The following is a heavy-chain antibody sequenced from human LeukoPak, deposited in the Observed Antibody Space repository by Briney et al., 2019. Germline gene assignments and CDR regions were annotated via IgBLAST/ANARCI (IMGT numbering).Heavy chain of an antibody. J-gene: IGHJ4*02. Sequence: GGSLRLSCAASGFTFSGYGIHWVRQAPGKGLEWVSFIRSDGSVKYYADSVRGRFTISRDNSKNTLYLQMNSLRAEDTAVYYCAKDEAAAGVDFDYWGQGALVTVYS. CDR3: AKDEAAAGVDFDY. V-gene: IGHV3-30*02. CDR2: IRSDGSVK. D-gene: IGHD6-13*01. CDR1: GFTFSGYG.